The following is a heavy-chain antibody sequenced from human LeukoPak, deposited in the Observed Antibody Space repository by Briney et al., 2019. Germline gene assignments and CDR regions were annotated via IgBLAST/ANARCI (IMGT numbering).Heavy chain of an antibody. CDR1: GFTFTSDA. V-gene: IGHV3-23*01. Sequence: GGSLRLSCVASGFTFTSDAMNWVRQAPGRGLEWVSSTVSRGTTQYADSVKGRFTVSRDTSKNTLYLQMNSLRADDTAVYYCAKCSTSAYTTGWCNWIDPWGQGTLVTVSS. CDR3: AKCSTSAYTTGWCNWIDP. J-gene: IGHJ5*02. CDR2: TVSRGTT. D-gene: IGHD6-19*01.